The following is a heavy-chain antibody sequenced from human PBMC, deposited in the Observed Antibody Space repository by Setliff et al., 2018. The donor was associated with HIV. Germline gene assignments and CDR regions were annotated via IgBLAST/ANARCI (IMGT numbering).Heavy chain of an antibody. CDR2: SSWTSDHL. CDR3: TRGAGFSGGSWNIFLFES. D-gene: IGHD6-19*01. CDR1: GFAFGDYA. J-gene: IGHJ4*02. V-gene: IGHV3-9*01. Sequence: GGSLRLSCAASGFAFGDYAMHWVRQAPGKGLAWVSGSSWTSDHLGHADSVRGRFTIARDNAKNSLYLQMNSLRIEDTAFYYCTRGAGFSGGSWNIFLFESWGQGTLVTVSS.